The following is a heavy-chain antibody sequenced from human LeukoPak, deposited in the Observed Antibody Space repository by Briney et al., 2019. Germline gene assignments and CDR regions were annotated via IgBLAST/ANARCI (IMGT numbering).Heavy chain of an antibody. CDR1: GGSISSYY. Sequence: PSETLSLTCTVSGGSISSYYWSWIRQPPGKGLEWIGEINHSGSTNYNPSLKSRVTISVDTSKNQFSLKLSSVTAADTAVYYCARGDYYMVGAYYYYGMDVWGQGTTVTVSS. CDR2: INHSGST. J-gene: IGHJ6*02. V-gene: IGHV4-34*01. D-gene: IGHD1-26*01. CDR3: ARGDYYMVGAYYYYGMDV.